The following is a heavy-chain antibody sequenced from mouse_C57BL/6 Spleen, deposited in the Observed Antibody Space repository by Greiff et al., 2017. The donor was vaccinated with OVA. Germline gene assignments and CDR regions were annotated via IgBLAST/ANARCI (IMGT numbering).Heavy chain of an antibody. CDR3: ARGLLQRNAMDY. V-gene: IGHV1-52*01. CDR1: GYTFTSYW. D-gene: IGHD1-1*01. CDR2: IDPSDSET. Sequence: QVQLKQPGAELVRPGSSVKLSCKASGYTFTSYWMHWVKQGPIQGLEWIGNIDPSDSETHYNQKFKDKATLTVDKSSSTAYMQLSSLTSEDSAVYYCARGLLQRNAMDYWCQGTSVTVSS. J-gene: IGHJ4*01.